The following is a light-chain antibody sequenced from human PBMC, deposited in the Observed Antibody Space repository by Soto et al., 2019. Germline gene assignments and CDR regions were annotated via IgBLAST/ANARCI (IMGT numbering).Light chain of an antibody. CDR3: QQYNTYSWT. J-gene: IGKJ1*01. CDR2: DAS. V-gene: IGKV1-5*01. Sequence: DIQMTQSPTTLSASLGDRITITCRASQSIGSWLAWYQQRPGNAPKLLIYDASTLETGVPSRFSGSGSGRDFTLTISSLQPDDFAIDYCQQYNTYSWTCGQGTKVEIK. CDR1: QSIGSW.